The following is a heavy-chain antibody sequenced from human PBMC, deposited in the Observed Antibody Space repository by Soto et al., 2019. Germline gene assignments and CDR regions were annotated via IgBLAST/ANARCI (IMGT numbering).Heavy chain of an antibody. CDR1: GFTFSYYY. CDR3: ARDPDIVAPAGWFDP. CDR2: ISSSGSTI. Sequence: GGSLRLFCAASGFTFSYYYMSWIRQAPGKGLEWVSYISSSGSTIYYADSVKGRFTISRDNAKNSLYLQMNSLRAEDTAVYYCARDPDIVAPAGWFDPWGQGTLVTVSS. D-gene: IGHD5-12*01. V-gene: IGHV3-11*01. J-gene: IGHJ5*02.